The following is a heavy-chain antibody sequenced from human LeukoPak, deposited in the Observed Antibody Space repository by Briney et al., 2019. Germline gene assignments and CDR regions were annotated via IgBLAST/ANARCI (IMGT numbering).Heavy chain of an antibody. J-gene: IGHJ5*01. CDR1: GYTFTDHY. V-gene: IGHV1-2*02. Sequence: ASVKVSCKASGYTFTDHYMHWVRQAPGQGLEWMGWINPNSGGINYAQEFQGRVTLTRDTSISTTYMELSRLRSDDTAVYYCARDRITIFGGFESWGQGTLVTVSS. CDR2: INPNSGGI. D-gene: IGHD3-3*01. CDR3: ARDRITIFGGFES.